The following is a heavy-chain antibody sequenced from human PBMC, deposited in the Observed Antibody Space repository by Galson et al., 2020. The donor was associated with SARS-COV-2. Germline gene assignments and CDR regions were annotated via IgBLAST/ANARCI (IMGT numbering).Heavy chain of an antibody. J-gene: IGHJ6*02. CDR1: GFTFSEYA. Sequence: GESLQISCTDSGFTFSEYAIHWVRPAPGNGLEWVAFLSYDGSSKFHAESVKGRFTISRDNSKNILYLQMNSLRPEDTAVYYCARGGPFGSGSDNSPSYYYYGMDVWGQGTSVTVAS. D-gene: IGHD3-10*01. CDR3: ARGGPFGSGSDNSPSYYYYGMDV. CDR2: LSYDGSSK. V-gene: IGHV3-30-3*01.